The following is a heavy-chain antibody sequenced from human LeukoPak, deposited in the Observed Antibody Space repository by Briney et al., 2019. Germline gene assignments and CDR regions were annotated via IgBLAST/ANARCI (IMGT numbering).Heavy chain of an antibody. D-gene: IGHD3-22*01. V-gene: IGHV3-30*18. J-gene: IGHJ4*02. CDR1: GFTFSSYG. CDR3: AKDFISFYYDSSGPDY. Sequence: GGSLRLSCAASGFTFSSYGMHWVRQVPGKGLEWVAVISYDGSNKYYADSVKGRFTISRDNSKNTLYLQMNSLRAEDTAVYYCAKDFISFYYDSSGPDYWGQGTLVTLSS. CDR2: ISYDGSNK.